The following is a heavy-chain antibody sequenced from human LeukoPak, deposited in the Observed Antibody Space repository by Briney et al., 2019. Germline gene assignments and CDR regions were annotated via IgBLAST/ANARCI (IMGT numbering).Heavy chain of an antibody. CDR2: IFHSGNT. V-gene: IGHV4-30-4*01. Sequence: SETLSLTCAVSGDSISSDDNYWTWIRQPPGKGLEWIGYIFHSGNTYYNPSLKSRLSMSIDTSKNQFSLKLSSVTAAETAALFLQMNSTRDASRSVYPHYYEYGLDVWGQGTTVSVSS. J-gene: IGHJ6*02. CDR3: QMNSTRDASRSVYPHYYEYGLDV. D-gene: IGHD2/OR15-2a*01. CDR1: GDSISSDDNY.